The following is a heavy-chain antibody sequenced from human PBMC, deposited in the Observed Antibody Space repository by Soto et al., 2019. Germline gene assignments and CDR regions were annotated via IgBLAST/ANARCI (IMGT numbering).Heavy chain of an antibody. CDR2: MNPNSGNT. CDR3: ARVRLEPWLAAFVDAFDI. D-gene: IGHD6-19*01. CDR1: GYTFTSYD. Sequence: QVQLVQSGAEVKKPGASVKVSCKASGYTFTSYDINWVRQATGQGLEWMGWMNPNSGNTGYAQKFQGRVTMTRNTSISTAYMELSSLGSEDTAVYYCARVRLEPWLAAFVDAFDIWGQGTMVTVSS. V-gene: IGHV1-8*01. J-gene: IGHJ3*02.